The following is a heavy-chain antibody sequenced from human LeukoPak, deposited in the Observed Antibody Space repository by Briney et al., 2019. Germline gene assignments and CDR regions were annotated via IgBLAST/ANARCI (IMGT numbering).Heavy chain of an antibody. CDR3: ASIPPAASDY. D-gene: IGHD2-2*02. CDR1: GYTFTGYY. V-gene: IGHV1-2*06. J-gene: IGHJ4*02. Sequence: GASVTVSCTASGYTFTGYYMHWVRQAPGQGLEWMGRINPNSGGTNYAQKFQGRVTMTGDTSISTAYMELSRLRSDDTAVYYCASIPPAASDYWGQGTLVTVSS. CDR2: INPNSGGT.